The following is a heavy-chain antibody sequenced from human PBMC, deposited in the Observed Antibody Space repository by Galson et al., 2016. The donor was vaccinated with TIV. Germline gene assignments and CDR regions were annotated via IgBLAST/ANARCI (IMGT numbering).Heavy chain of an antibody. CDR1: GFTFSDYW. CDR3: AKDQGMEVWSYFFDY. Sequence: SLRLSCATSGFTFSDYWLHWVRQAPGKGLEWVSNIFGGGHGTYYADSVKGRFTISRDNSKNTLYLQMNALRAEDTAVYYCAKDQGMEVWSYFFDYWGQGTLVTVSS. V-gene: IGHV3-23*01. D-gene: IGHD3-10*01. CDR2: IFGGGHGT. J-gene: IGHJ4*02.